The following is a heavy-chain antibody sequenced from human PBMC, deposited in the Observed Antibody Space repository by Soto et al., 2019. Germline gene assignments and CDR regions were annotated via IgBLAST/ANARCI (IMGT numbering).Heavy chain of an antibody. V-gene: IGHV3-33*01. J-gene: IGHJ6*02. Sequence: PGGSLRLSCAASGFTFSSYGRHWVRQAPGKGLEWVAVIWYDGSNKYYADSVKGRFTISRDNSKNTLYLQMNSLRAEDTAVYYCARDLELLWFGEPRDYYYGMDVWGQGTTVTVSS. D-gene: IGHD3-10*01. CDR2: IWYDGSNK. CDR3: ARDLELLWFGEPRDYYYGMDV. CDR1: GFTFSSYG.